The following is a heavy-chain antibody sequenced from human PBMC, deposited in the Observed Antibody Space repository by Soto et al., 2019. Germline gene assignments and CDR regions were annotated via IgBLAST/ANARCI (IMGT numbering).Heavy chain of an antibody. Sequence: SETLSLTCPVSGGSLSSGVYYWSWIRQHPGKGLEWIGYIYYSGSTYYNPSLKSRVTISVDTSKNQFSLKLSSVTAADTAVYYCARDKGRYYYMDVWGKGTTVTVSS. CDR3: ARDKGRYYYMDV. CDR2: IYYSGST. V-gene: IGHV4-31*03. CDR1: GGSLSSGVYY. J-gene: IGHJ6*03.